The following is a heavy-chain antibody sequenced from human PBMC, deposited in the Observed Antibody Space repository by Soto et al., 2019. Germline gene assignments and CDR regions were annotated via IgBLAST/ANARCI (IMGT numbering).Heavy chain of an antibody. J-gene: IGHJ4*02. D-gene: IGHD3-22*01. CDR2: ISGSGGST. CDR3: TPTQDYYDSSGYSHFDY. CDR1: GFTFSSYT. V-gene: IGHV3-23*01. Sequence: GGSLRLSCAASGFTFSSYTMSWVRQAPGKGLEWVSAISGSGGSTYYADSVKGRFTISRDNSKNTLYLQMNSLRAEDTAVYYCTPTQDYYDSSGYSHFDYWGQGTLVTVSS.